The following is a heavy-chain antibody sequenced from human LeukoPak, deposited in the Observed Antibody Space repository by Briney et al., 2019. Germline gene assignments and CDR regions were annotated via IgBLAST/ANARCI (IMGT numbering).Heavy chain of an antibody. J-gene: IGHJ4*02. Sequence: PPGGSLRLSCAASGITLSNYGMSWVRQAPGKGLEWVAGISESGGSTNYADSVKGRFTISRDNPTHTLYLQMNSLRAEETAVYFCEKRGVVIRVILVGFHKEAYYFDSWGQGALVTVSS. CDR2: ISESGGST. V-gene: IGHV3-23*01. CDR3: EKRGVVIRVILVGFHKEAYYFDS. CDR1: GITLSNYG. D-gene: IGHD3-22*01.